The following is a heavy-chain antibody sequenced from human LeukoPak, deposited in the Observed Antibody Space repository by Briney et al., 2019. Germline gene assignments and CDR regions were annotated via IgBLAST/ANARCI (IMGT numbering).Heavy chain of an antibody. V-gene: IGHV4-34*01. CDR3: ARGRAFDI. CDR2: INHSGST. Sequence: SETLSLTCAVYGGSFSGYSWSWIRQPPRKGLEWIGEINHSGSTNYNPPLKSRVTISVDTSKNQFSLKLSSVTAADTAVCYCARGRAFDIWGQGTMVTVSS. CDR1: GGSFSGYS. J-gene: IGHJ3*02.